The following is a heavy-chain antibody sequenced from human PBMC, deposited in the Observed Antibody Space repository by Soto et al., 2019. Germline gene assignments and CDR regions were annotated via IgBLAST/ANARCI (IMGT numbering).Heavy chain of an antibody. CDR2: IFSDNER. V-gene: IGHV2-26*01. D-gene: IGHD3-9*01. J-gene: IGHJ6*02. Sequence: GPTLVNPTETLTLTCTVSGFSLTTGKMGVSWIRQPPGKALEWLAHIFSDNERSYSTSLQGRLTISKDTSGSQVVLSMTNVDPVDTATYYCARMKVDSYQFYYAMDVWGQGTTVTVSS. CDR3: ARMKVDSYQFYYAMDV. CDR1: GFSLTTGKMG.